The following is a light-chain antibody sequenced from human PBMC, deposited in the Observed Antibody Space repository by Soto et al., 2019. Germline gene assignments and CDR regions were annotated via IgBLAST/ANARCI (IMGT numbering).Light chain of an antibody. CDR1: TSDVGAYNY. V-gene: IGLV2-14*03. J-gene: IGLJ2*01. CDR3: TSYAGDSTFVV. Sequence: QSVLTQPASVAGSPGQSITISCTGTTSDVGAYNYVSWYQHHPGKAPKLMIYDVTDRPSGVSIRFSGSKSGNTASLTISGLQAEDEADYYCTSYAGDSTFVVFGGGTKLTVL. CDR2: DVT.